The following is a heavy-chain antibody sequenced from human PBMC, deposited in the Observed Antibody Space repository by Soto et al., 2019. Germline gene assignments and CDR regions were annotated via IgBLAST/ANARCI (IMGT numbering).Heavy chain of an antibody. D-gene: IGHD3-10*01. J-gene: IGHJ4*02. Sequence: XSVKVSCKGSGCTFTSYDSHWVRQATGQGLEWMGWMNPNSGNTGYAQKFQGRVTMTRNTSISTAYMELSSLRSEDTAVYYCAIDVRRSNQFDNWGQGTMVTVSS. CDR3: AIDVRRSNQFDN. V-gene: IGHV1-8*01. CDR2: MNPNSGNT. CDR1: GCTFTSYD.